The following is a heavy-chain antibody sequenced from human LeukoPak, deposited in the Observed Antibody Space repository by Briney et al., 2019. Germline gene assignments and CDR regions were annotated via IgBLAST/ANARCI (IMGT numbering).Heavy chain of an antibody. D-gene: IGHD5/OR15-5a*01. V-gene: IGHV3-33*01. CDR3: ARLQGVSTFDY. CDR1: GFTFSSNG. Sequence: GGSLRLSCAASGFTFSSNGMQWVRQAPGKGLEWVALIWYDEKYYADSVKGRFTISRDNSENTLYLQLNSLRAEDTAIYYCARLQGVSTFDYWGQGTLVTVSS. J-gene: IGHJ4*02. CDR2: IWYDEK.